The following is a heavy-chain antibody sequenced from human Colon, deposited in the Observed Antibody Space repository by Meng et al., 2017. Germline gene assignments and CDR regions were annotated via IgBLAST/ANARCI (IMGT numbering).Heavy chain of an antibody. Sequence: QVKLPESAPGVVWPSDARTLTCPVSGSSLRATNYARSWIRHPPGEGLEWIGDGNTNHNPSLKSRVTISVDTSKNQFSLTLNSVTAADTAVYYCARDNWGSLDYWGQGTLVTVSS. CDR2: GNT. CDR1: GSSLRATNYA. V-gene: IGHV4-61*01. D-gene: IGHD7-27*01. CDR3: ARDNWGSLDY. J-gene: IGHJ4*02.